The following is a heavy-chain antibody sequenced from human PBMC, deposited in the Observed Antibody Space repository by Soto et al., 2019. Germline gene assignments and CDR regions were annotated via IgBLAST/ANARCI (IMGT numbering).Heavy chain of an antibody. Sequence: SETLSLTCTVSGGSISSYYWSWIRQSAGRGLEWIGRIYNGGNTQYNPSLKSRVTMSADTSKNQFSLRLNSVTAADTAVYYCARDGSDSYGLDVWGQGTTVTVSS. J-gene: IGHJ6*02. CDR3: ARDGSDSYGLDV. D-gene: IGHD3-10*01. CDR1: GGSISSYY. CDR2: IYNGGNT. V-gene: IGHV4-4*07.